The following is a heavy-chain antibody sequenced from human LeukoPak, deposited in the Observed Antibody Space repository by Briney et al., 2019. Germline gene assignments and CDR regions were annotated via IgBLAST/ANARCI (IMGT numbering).Heavy chain of an antibody. V-gene: IGHV4-39*02. CDR3: ARGLLRFLEWLLPSDP. J-gene: IGHJ5*02. CDR1: GGSISSSSYY. CDR2: IYYSGNT. D-gene: IGHD3-3*01. Sequence: PSETLSLTCTVSGGSISSSSYYWGWIRQPPGKGLEWIVTIYYSGNTYYNPSLKSRVTISGKTSRNHFSLKLNSVTAADTAVYYCARGLLRFLEWLLPSDPWGQGTLVTVSS.